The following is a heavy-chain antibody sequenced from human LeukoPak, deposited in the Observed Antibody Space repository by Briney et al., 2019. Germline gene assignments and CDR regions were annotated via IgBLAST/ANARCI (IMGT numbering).Heavy chain of an antibody. Sequence: ASVKVSCKASGYTFTGYYMHWVRQAPGQGLEWMGWINPNSGGTNYAQKFQGRVTITADKATTTAYMELSSLRSEDTAVYYCATAVGNYDILTGYYEFDYWGQGTLVTVSS. CDR3: ATAVGNYDILTGYYEFDY. D-gene: IGHD3-9*01. CDR1: GYTFTGYY. CDR2: INPNSGGT. V-gene: IGHV1-2*02. J-gene: IGHJ4*02.